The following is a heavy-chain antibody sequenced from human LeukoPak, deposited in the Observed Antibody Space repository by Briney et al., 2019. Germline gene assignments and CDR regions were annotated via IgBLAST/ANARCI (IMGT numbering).Heavy chain of an antibody. D-gene: IGHD2-15*01. V-gene: IGHV3-30*04. CDR1: GFTFSSYA. J-gene: IGHJ4*02. CDR2: ISYDGSNK. CDR3: ASSSGYCSGGSCYSIDY. Sequence: GGSLRLSCAGSGFTFSSYAMHWVRQAPGKGLEWVAVISYDGSNKYYADSVKGRFTISRDNSKNTLYLQMNSLRAEDTAVYYCASSSGYCSGGSCYSIDYWGQGTLVTVSS.